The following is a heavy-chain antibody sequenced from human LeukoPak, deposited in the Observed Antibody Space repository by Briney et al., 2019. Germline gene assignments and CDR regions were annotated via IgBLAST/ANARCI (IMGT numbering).Heavy chain of an antibody. V-gene: IGHV3-30*18. J-gene: IGHJ4*02. CDR3: TKGGLLGYCSGGSCYQGFDY. CDR1: GFTFSSYG. Sequence: PGGSLRLSCAASGFTFSSYGMHWVRQAPGKGLEWVAVISNDGSKKYYADSVKGRFTISRYNSKNTLYVQMNSLRADDTAVYYCTKGGLLGYCSGGSCYQGFDYWGQGTLVTVSS. D-gene: IGHD2-15*01. CDR2: ISNDGSKK.